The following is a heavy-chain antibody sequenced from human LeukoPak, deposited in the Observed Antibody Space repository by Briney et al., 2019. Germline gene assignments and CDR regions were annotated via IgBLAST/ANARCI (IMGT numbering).Heavy chain of an antibody. CDR2: IYYSGST. CDR1: GGSISSYY. D-gene: IGHD2-2*01. J-gene: IGHJ4*02. V-gene: IGHV4-59*01. CDR3: ARGYCSSTSCPFDY. Sequence: PETLSLTCTVSGGSISSYYWSWIRQPPGKGLEWIGYIYYSGSTNYNPSLKSRVTISVDTSKNQFSLKLSSVTAADTAVYYCARGYCSSTSCPFDYWGQGTLVTVSS.